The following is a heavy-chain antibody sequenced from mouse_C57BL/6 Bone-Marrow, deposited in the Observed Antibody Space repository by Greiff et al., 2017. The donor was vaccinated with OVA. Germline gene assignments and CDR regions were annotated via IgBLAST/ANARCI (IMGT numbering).Heavy chain of an antibody. CDR3: TGGSSYDAMDY. D-gene: IGHD1-1*01. V-gene: IGHV6-3*01. CDR1: GFTFSNYW. J-gene: IGHJ4*01. Sequence: EVKLVESGGGLVQPGGSMKLSCVASGFTFSNYWMNWVRQSPEKGLEWVAQIRLKSDNYATHYAETVKGRFTISRDDSKRSVYLQMNNLRAEDTGIYYCTGGSSYDAMDYWGQGTSVTVSS. CDR2: IRLKSDNYAT.